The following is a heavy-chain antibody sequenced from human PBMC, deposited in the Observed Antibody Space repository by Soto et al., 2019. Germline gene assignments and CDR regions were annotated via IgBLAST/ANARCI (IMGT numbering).Heavy chain of an antibody. CDR1: GFTFSTYS. J-gene: IGHJ6*02. CDR3: AREGAVAGTYYYYGMDV. D-gene: IGHD6-19*01. Sequence: EVQLVESGGGLVQPGGSLRLSCAASGFTFSTYSMNWVRQAPGKGLEWVSYISSSSRTIYYADSVKGRFTISRDNVKNSLYLQMNSLRAEDTAVYYCAREGAVAGTYYYYGMDVWGQGTTVTVSS. V-gene: IGHV3-48*01. CDR2: ISSSSRTI.